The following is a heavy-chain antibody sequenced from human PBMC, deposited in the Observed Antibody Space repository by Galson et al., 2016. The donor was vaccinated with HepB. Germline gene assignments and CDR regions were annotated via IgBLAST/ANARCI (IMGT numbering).Heavy chain of an antibody. D-gene: IGHD2-8*01. CDR3: AREANIVLMVYATNYYYYYMDV. V-gene: IGHV3-21*01. CDR1: GFTFSDYS. J-gene: IGHJ6*03. Sequence: SLRLSCAASGFTFSDYSMNWVRQAPGKGLEWVSSISSSSYIYYADSVKGRFTLSRDNAKNSLYLQMNSLRAEDTAVYYCAREANIVLMVYATNYYYYYMDVWGKGTTVTVSS. CDR2: ISSSSYI.